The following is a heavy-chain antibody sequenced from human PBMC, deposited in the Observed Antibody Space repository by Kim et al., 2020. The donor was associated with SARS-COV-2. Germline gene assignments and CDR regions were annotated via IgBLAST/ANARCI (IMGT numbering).Heavy chain of an antibody. D-gene: IGHD2-15*01. V-gene: IGHV3-53*01. CDR2: ISCGGDT. CDR3: AREGAPGYYRFPFSL. Sequence: GGSLRLSCAVSGFTVVSNYVRWVRQGPGKGLEWVSTISCGGDTKYAASAKGRFTISRENSTNTFFFQLNSIRVADTAKYYCAREGAPGYYRFPFSLW. J-gene: IGHJ2*01. CDR1: GFTVVSNY.